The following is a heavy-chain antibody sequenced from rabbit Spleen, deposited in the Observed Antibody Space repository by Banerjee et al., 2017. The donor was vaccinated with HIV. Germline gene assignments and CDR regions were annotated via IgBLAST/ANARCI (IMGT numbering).Heavy chain of an antibody. CDR3: ARRDSGVGWSFNL. J-gene: IGHJ4*01. D-gene: IGHD1-1*01. V-gene: IGHV1S7*01. CDR2: IDPVFGTT. Sequence: QLEESGGGLVKPEGSLKLSCTASGFTLSSYYMNWVRQAPGKGLEWIGYIDPVFGTTYYATWVSGRFTISSHNAQNTLYLQLNSLTAADTATYFCARRDSGVGWSFNLWGPGTLVTVS. CDR1: GFTLSSYY.